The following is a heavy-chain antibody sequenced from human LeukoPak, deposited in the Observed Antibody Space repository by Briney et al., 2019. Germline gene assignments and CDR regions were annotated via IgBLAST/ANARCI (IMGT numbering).Heavy chain of an antibody. J-gene: IGHJ3*02. CDR1: GYTFTTYA. CDR2: INAGNGHT. V-gene: IGHV1-3*01. CDR3: ARDAGGCTSTSCYTDAFDI. D-gene: IGHD2-2*02. Sequence: ASVKVSCKASGYTFTTYAIHWVRQAPGQRLEWMGWINAGNGHTKYSQKFQGRVTITRDTSASTAHMELSSLTSEDTAVYYCARDAGGCTSTSCYTDAFDIWGQGTMVTISS.